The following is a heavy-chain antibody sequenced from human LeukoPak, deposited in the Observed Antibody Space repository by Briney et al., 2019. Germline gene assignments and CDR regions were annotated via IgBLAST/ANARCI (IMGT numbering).Heavy chain of an antibody. CDR3: ARFRVDTYWYFDL. D-gene: IGHD5-18*01. CDR2: TYYSGST. J-gene: IGHJ2*01. CDR1: GGSISSYY. V-gene: IGHV4-59*01. Sequence: SETLSLTCTVSGGSISSYYWSWIRQPPGKGLEWIGYTYYSGSTNYNPSLKSRVTISVDTSKTQFSLKLISVTAADTAVYYCARFRVDTYWYFDLWGRGTLVTVSS.